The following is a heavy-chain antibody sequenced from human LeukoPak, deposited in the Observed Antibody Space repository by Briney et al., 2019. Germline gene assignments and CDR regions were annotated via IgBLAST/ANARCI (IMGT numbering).Heavy chain of an antibody. J-gene: IGHJ4*02. CDR1: GFTVSSNY. CDR2: IYSAGST. V-gene: IGHV3-53*01. CDR3: ARDSSSFPNYFDS. Sequence: GGSLRLSREGTGFTVSSNYMSWVRQAPGKGLEWVSLIYSAGSTFYADSVKGRFTISRDNSKNTLYLQMNSLRAEDTALYFCARDSSSFPNYFDSWGQGTLVTVSS. D-gene: IGHD2/OR15-2a*01.